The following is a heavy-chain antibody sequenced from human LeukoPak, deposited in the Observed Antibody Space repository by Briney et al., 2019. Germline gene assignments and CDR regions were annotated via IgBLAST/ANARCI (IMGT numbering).Heavy chain of an antibody. D-gene: IGHD3-22*01. CDR1: GFTFSSYG. CDR2: ISASGAST. CDR3: AIRGYYHSSGYNYFFDY. V-gene: IGHV3-23*01. J-gene: IGHJ4*02. Sequence: GGSLRLSCAASGFTFSSYGLTWVRRAPGKGLQWVSAISASGASTYYADSVKGRLTISRDNSKSTLYLQMNSLRDEDAATYYCAIRGYYHSSGYNYFFDYWGQGILVTVSS.